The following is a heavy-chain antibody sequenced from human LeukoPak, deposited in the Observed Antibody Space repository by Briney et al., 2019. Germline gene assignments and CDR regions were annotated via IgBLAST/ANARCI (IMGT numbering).Heavy chain of an antibody. Sequence: ASETLSLTCTVSGGSISSYYWSWIRQPPGKGLEWIGHIYYSGSTNYNPSLKSRVTISVDTSKNQFSLKLSSVTAADTAVYYCARAAAVWGSYRYITGFDYWGQGTLVTVSS. CDR2: IYYSGST. J-gene: IGHJ4*02. D-gene: IGHD3-16*02. V-gene: IGHV4-59*01. CDR3: ARAAAVWGSYRYITGFDY. CDR1: GGSISSYY.